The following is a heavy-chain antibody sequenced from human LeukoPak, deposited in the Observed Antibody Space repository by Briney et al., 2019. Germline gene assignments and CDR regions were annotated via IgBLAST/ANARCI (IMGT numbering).Heavy chain of an antibody. D-gene: IGHD1-1*01. J-gene: IGHJ4*02. V-gene: IGHV3-21*01. CDR2: ISSSSSYI. CDR3: ARCTTGKTFGSLREIKKSREIDY. CDR1: GFTFSSYS. Sequence: TGGSLSLSCAASGFTFSSYSMNWVRQAPGKGLEWVSSISSSSSYINYADSVRGRFTISRDNAKNSLFLQMDSLRGEDTAVYYCARCTTGKTFGSLREIKKSREIDYWGQGTLVTVSS.